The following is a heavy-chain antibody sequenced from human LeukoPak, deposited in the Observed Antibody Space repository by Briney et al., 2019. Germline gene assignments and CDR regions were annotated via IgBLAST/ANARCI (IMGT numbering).Heavy chain of an antibody. V-gene: IGHV3-66*01. J-gene: IGHJ4*02. D-gene: IGHD6-25*01. CDR2: IYSDGDT. Sequence: GGSLRLSCAASGFAVFSNYMNWVRQAPGKGLEWVSVIYSDGDTSYADSAKGRFTISRDISKNTLYLQMNSLRAEDTAVYYCATPSGGYWGQGTLVTVSS. CDR3: ATPSGGY. CDR1: GFAVFSNY.